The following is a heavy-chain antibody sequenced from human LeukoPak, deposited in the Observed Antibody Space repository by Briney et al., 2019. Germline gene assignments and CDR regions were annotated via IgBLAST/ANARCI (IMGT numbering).Heavy chain of an antibody. D-gene: IGHD6-13*01. V-gene: IGHV4-38-2*02. CDR1: GYSISSGYF. CDR3: ARMFRSSWYINWFDP. CDR2: IYHSGST. J-gene: IGHJ5*02. Sequence: PSETLSLTCTISGYSISSGYFWGWIRQPPGKGLEWNGSIYHSGSTSYNPSLKSRLTISVDTSKNQFSLKLNFVTAADTAMYYCARMFRSSWYINWFDPWGQGTLVTVSS.